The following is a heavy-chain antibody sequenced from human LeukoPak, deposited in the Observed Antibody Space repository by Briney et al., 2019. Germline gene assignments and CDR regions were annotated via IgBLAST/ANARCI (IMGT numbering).Heavy chain of an antibody. CDR3: ARGGDGDYGYFDY. V-gene: IGHV1-18*01. CDR2: ISAYNGNT. CDR1: GYTLTELS. J-gene: IGHJ4*02. D-gene: IGHD4-17*01. Sequence: GASVKVSCKVSGYTLTELSMHWVRQAPGQGLEWMGWISAYNGNTNYAQKLQGRVTMTTDTSTSTAYMELRSLRSDDTAVYYCARGGDGDYGYFDYWGQGTLVTVSS.